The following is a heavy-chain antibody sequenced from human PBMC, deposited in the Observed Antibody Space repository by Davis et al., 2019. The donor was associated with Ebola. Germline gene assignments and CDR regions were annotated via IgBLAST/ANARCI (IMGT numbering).Heavy chain of an antibody. CDR1: GYTFTGYY. Sequence: ASVTVSCQASGYTFTGYYMHWVRQAPGQGLEWMGWINPNSGGTNYAQKFQGRVTMTRDTSISTAYMELSRLRSDDTAAYYCARDVWGPTGNDYWGQGTLVTVSS. D-gene: IGHD3-16*01. J-gene: IGHJ4*02. V-gene: IGHV1-2*02. CDR3: ARDVWGPTGNDY. CDR2: INPNSGGT.